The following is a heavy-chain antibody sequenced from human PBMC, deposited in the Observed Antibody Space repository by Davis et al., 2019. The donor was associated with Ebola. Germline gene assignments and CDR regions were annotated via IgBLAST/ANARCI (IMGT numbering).Heavy chain of an antibody. D-gene: IGHD3-10*01. CDR3: TTASITMVRGVPDY. J-gene: IGHJ4*02. CDR1: GFTFRSYW. CDR2: IKSKTDGGTT. V-gene: IGHV3-15*01. Sequence: PGGSLRLSCAASGFTFRSYWMSWVRQAPGKGLEWVGRIKSKTDGGTTDYAAPAKGRFTISRDDSKNTVYLQMNSLKTEDTAVYHCTTASITMVRGVPDYWGQGTLVTVSS.